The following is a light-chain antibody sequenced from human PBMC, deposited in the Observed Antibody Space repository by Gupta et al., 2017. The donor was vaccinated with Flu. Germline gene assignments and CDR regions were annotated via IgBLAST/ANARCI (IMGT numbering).Light chain of an antibody. CDR2: GNN. V-gene: IGLV1-40*01. J-gene: IGLJ3*02. CDR3: QSYDISLSGWV. Sequence: QSVLPQPPSVSGAPGQRVIISCSGSSSNTGGGYDVNWYRQFPGAAPKLLIFGNNNRPSGVPDRFSGSKSGTSASLAITGIQTEDEAVYYCQSYDISLSGWVFGGGTRVTVL. CDR1: SSNTGGGYD.